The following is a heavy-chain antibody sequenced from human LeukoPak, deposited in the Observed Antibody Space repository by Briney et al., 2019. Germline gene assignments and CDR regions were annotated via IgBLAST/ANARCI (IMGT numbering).Heavy chain of an antibody. D-gene: IGHD3-16*02. J-gene: IGHJ3*02. CDR2: INHSGST. Sequence: PGGSLRLSCAASGFTFSSYSMNWIRQPPGKGLEWIGEINHSGSTNYNPSLKSRVTISVDTSKNQFSLKLSSVTAADTAVYYCKVIGRALDAFDIWGQGTMVTVSS. CDR1: GFTFSSYS. V-gene: IGHV4-34*08. CDR3: KVIGRALDAFDI.